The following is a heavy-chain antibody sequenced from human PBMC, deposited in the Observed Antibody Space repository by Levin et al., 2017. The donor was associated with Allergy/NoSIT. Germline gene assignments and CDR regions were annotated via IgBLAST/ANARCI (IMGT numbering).Heavy chain of an antibody. D-gene: IGHD6-6*01. CDR3: AADSLDDSSSPGYAFDI. CDR2: IVVGSGNT. CDR1: GFTFTSSA. J-gene: IGHJ3*02. Sequence: KISCKASGFTFTSSAVQWVRQARGQRLEWIGWIVVGSGNTNYAQKFQERVTITRDMSTSTAYMELSSLRSEDTAVYYCAADSLDDSSSPGYAFDIWGQGTMVTVSS. V-gene: IGHV1-58*01.